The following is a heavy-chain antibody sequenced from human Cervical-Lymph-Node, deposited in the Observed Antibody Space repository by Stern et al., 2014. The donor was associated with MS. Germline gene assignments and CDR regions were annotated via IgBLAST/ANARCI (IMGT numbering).Heavy chain of an antibody. J-gene: IGHJ6*02. CDR3: ARDSTTGMDV. V-gene: IGHV1-69*01. CDR2: IGPIFGTA. D-gene: IGHD1-1*01. Sequence: QMQLVESGAEVKKPGSSVKVSCKSSGDTFSSYAISWVRQGPGQGLEWMGGIGPIFGTANYAEKFQGRVTITADVSTNTAYMELSRLGSDDTAVYYCARDSTTGMDVWGQGTTVTVSS. CDR1: GDTFSSYA.